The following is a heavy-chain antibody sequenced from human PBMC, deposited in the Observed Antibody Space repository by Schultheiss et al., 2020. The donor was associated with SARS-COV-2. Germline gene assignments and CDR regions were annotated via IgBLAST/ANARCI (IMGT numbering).Heavy chain of an antibody. CDR2: IYTSGST. Sequence: SQTLSLTCTVSGGSISSYYWSWIRQPAGKGLEWIGRIYTSGSTNYNPSLKSRVTMSVDTSKNQFSLKLSSVTAADTAVYYCARGLDYYGSGSYSNLFDYWGQGTLVTVSS. CDR3: ARGLDYYGSGSYSNLFDY. V-gene: IGHV4-4*07. J-gene: IGHJ4*02. D-gene: IGHD3-10*01. CDR1: GGSISSYY.